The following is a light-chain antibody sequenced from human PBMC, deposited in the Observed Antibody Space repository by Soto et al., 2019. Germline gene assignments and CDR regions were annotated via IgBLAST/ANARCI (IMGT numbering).Light chain of an antibody. J-gene: IGKJ1*01. CDR2: DVS. CDR1: QSSSSW. Sequence: DIQMTQSPSTLSASLGDRVTITCRASQSSSSWLAWYQQKPGKAPKLLIYDVSSLESGVPSRFSGSGSGTEFSLTISSLQPDDTATYYCQQYNTFSTFGQGTKVDIK. V-gene: IGKV1-5*01. CDR3: QQYNTFST.